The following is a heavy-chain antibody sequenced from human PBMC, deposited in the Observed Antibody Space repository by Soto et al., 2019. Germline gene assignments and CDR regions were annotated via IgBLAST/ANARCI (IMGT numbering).Heavy chain of an antibody. CDR1: GGSFSGYY. CDR3: ARGVYDFWSGFNWFDP. Sequence: PSETLSLTCAVYGGSFSGYYWSWIRQPPGKGLEWIGEINHSGSTNYNPSLKSRVTISVDTSKNQFSLKLSSVTAADTAVYYCARGVYDFWSGFNWFDPWGQGTLVTVSS. J-gene: IGHJ5*02. V-gene: IGHV4-34*01. CDR2: INHSGST. D-gene: IGHD3-3*01.